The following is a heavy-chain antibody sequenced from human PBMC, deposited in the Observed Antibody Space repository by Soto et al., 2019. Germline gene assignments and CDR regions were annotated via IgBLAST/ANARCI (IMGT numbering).Heavy chain of an antibody. CDR2: LGTAGDP. V-gene: IGHV3-13*05. J-gene: IGHJ6*02. CDR1: GFTFSSYD. D-gene: IGHD6-13*01. Sequence: PGGSLRLSCAASGFTFSSYDMHWVRQATGKGLEWVSALGTAGDPYYPDSVKGRFTISRENAKNSLYLQMNSLRAGDTAVYYCARGDLHSSSWNHYGMDVWGQGTTVTVSS. CDR3: ARGDLHSSSWNHYGMDV.